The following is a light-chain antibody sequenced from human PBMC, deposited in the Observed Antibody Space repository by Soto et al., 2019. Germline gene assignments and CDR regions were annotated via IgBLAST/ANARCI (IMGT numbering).Light chain of an antibody. Sequence: QSALTQPASVSGSPGQSITISCTGTSSDVGAYNYVSWYQQHPVKAPKLMIYDVSSRPSGISNRFSGSKSGNTASLTISGVQAGDEADYYCSSYASSSTVIFGGGTKLTVL. CDR2: DVS. V-gene: IGLV2-14*01. CDR3: SSYASSSTVI. CDR1: SSDVGAYNY. J-gene: IGLJ2*01.